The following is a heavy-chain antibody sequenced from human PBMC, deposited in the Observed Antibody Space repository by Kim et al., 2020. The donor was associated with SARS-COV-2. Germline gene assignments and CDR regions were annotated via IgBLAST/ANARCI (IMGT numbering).Heavy chain of an antibody. CDR2: ISGTGTDL. D-gene: IGHD3-10*02. V-gene: IGHV3-23*01. J-gene: IGHJ6*02. CDR3: AKDICDYSGMDG. Sequence: GGSLRLSCAASGFGFSTNAMGWVRQAPGKGLEWVASISGTGTDLYYADSVRGRFTISRDIGKSTLYLQMNSLRAEDTALYYCAKDICDYSGMDGWGQGTT. CDR1: GFGFSTNA.